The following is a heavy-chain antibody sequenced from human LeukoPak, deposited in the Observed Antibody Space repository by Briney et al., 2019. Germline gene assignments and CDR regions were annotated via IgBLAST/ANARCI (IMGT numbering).Heavy chain of an antibody. Sequence: SETLSLTCTVSGASISSYHWSWIRQPPGKGLEWIGYIYYSGSTNYNPSLKSRVTMSVDTSKNQFSLKLSSVIAADTAVYYCARSQSSGWYSSDFWGQGTLVTVSS. CDR3: ARSQSSGWYSSDF. V-gene: IGHV4-59*01. J-gene: IGHJ4*02. CDR2: IYYSGST. CDR1: GASISSYH. D-gene: IGHD6-19*01.